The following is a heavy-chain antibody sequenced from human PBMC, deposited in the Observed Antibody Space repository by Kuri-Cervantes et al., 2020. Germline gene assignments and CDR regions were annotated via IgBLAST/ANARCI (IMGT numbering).Heavy chain of an antibody. CDR2: ISGYNGNT. CDR1: GYTLTNYG. J-gene: IGHJ4*02. D-gene: IGHD6-19*01. Sequence: ASVKVSCKTSGYTLTNYGITWVRQAPGHGPEWMGWISGYNGNTNYAQKLQGRVTMTTDTSTSTAYMELRSLRSDDTAVYYCARGRRMAVAGTWFDYWGQGTLVTVSS. CDR3: ARGRRMAVAGTWFDY. V-gene: IGHV1-18*01.